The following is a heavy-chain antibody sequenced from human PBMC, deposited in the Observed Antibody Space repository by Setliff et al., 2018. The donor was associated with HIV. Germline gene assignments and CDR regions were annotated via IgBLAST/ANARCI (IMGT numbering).Heavy chain of an antibody. CDR2: ISFDGSDK. Sequence: GVFLRLSCAGSGLTFSNYAMNWVRQAPGKGLEWVAVISFDGSDKYYADSVKGRFTISRDKSKNTLYLQMDSLRAEDTGVYYCAKDVVVAAAGLQDRKYYYLFGMDVWGQGTTVTVSS. CDR1: GLTFSNYA. V-gene: IGHV3-30*04. J-gene: IGHJ6*02. D-gene: IGHD6-13*01. CDR3: AKDVVVAAAGLQDRKYYYLFGMDV.